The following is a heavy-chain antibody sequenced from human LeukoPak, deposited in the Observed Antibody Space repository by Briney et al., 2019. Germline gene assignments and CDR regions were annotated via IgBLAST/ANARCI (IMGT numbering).Heavy chain of an antibody. Sequence: GGSLRLSCTASGVTFGEDAMSWFRQAPGKGLEWVGFIRTKSNGETAEYAASVKGRFIISRDDSKSIAYLQMNSLKTEDTGVYFCARLIAVVVAASSYFDSWGQGTRVTVSS. D-gene: IGHD2-15*01. CDR2: IRTKSNGETA. CDR1: GVTFGEDA. J-gene: IGHJ4*02. V-gene: IGHV3-49*03. CDR3: ARLIAVVVAASSYFDS.